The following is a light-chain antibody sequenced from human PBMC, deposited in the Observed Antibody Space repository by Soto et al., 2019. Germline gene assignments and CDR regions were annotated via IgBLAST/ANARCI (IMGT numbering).Light chain of an antibody. CDR3: QKYNSAPLT. Sequence: DIQVTQSPSSLSASLGDRVTITCRANQAIGVYLAWFQQQPGKVPKLLIYAALQSGVPSRFSGSGSGTDFTLTISSLQPEDIATYYCQKYNSAPLTFGGGNKV. J-gene: IGKJ4*01. CDR1: QAIGVY. CDR2: A. V-gene: IGKV1-27*01.